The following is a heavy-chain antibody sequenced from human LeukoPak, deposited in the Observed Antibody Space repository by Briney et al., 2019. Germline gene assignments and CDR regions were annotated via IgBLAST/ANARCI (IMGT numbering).Heavy chain of an antibody. V-gene: IGHV4-34*01. CDR1: GGSFSGYY. Sequence: SETLSLTCAVYGGSFSGYYWSWIRQPPGKGLEWIGEINHSGSTNYNPSLKSRVTISVDTSKNQFSLKLSSVTAADTAVYYCARSYSSGWYLANWGQGTLVTVSS. D-gene: IGHD6-19*01. CDR3: ARSYSSGWYLAN. J-gene: IGHJ4*02. CDR2: INHSGST.